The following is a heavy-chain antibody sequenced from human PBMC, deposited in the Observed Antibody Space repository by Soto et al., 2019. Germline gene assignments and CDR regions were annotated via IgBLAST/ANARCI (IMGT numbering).Heavy chain of an antibody. CDR2: VNPSVNTA. J-gene: IGHJ5*02. CDR1: GYTFTRYN. CDR3: ARAFYSGNWPNNRFDP. Sequence: QVQLVQSGAEVKKPGASVKVSCKASGYTFTRYNLHWVRQAPGQGLEWLGIVNPSVNTATYAEKFKGRLTVTSDTSATTVYMELSSLRSDDTAIYFCARAFYSGNWPNNRFDPWGQGTLVSVSS. V-gene: IGHV1-46*01. D-gene: IGHD1-1*01.